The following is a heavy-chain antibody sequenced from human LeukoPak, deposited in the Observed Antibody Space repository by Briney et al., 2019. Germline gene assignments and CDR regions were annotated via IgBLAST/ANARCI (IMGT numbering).Heavy chain of an antibody. CDR3: ARHRPNFYCSSTSCYDDWFDP. V-gene: IGHV4-59*08. D-gene: IGHD2-2*01. J-gene: IGHJ5*02. CDR1: GGSISSYY. Sequence: SSETLSLTCTVSGGSISSYYWSWIRQPPGKGLERIGYIYYSGSINYNPSLKSRVTISVDTSKNQFSLKLSSVTAADTAVYYCARHRPNFYCSSTSCYDDWFDPWGQGTLVTVSS. CDR2: IYYSGSI.